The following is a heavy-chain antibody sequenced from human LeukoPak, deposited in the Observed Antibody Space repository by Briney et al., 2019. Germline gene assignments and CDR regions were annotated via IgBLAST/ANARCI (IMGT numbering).Heavy chain of an antibody. CDR2: IYYSGTT. J-gene: IGHJ4*02. D-gene: IGHD5-24*01. CDR3: ARVRRDGYNSPDY. CDR1: GVSISSYY. V-gene: IGHV4-59*01. Sequence: SETLSLTCTVSGVSISSYYWSWIRQPPGKGLEWIGYIYYSGTTYYNPSLKSRVTISVDTSKNQFSLKLSSVTAADTAVYYCARVRRDGYNSPDYWGQGTLVTVSS.